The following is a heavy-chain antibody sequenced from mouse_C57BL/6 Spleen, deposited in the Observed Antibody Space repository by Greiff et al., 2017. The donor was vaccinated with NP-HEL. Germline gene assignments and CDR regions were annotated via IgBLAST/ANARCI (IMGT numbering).Heavy chain of an antibody. CDR2: INPSNGGT. Sequence: QVQLQQPGTELVKPGASVKLSCKASGYTFTSYWMHWVKQRPGQGLEWIGNINPSNGGTNYNEKFKSKATLTVDKSSSTAYMQLSSLPSEYSAVYYCARRIYYCHAMDYWGQGTSVTVSS. V-gene: IGHV1-53*01. CDR3: ARRIYYCHAMDY. J-gene: IGHJ4*01. D-gene: IGHD2-1*01. CDR1: GYTFTSYW.